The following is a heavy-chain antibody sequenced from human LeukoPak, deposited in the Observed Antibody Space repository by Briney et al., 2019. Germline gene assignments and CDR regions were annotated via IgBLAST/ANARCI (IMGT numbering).Heavy chain of an antibody. CDR3: ARVGVYDFHMDV. V-gene: IGHV3-7*01. CDR1: GFSFSTYW. J-gene: IGHJ6*03. Sequence: PGGSLRLSCAASGFSFSTYWMTWVRQTPGKGLEWVANIDKDGSEKVYVDSVKGRFTISRDNAKNTLYLQMNSLRAEDTAVYYCARVGVYDFHMDVWGKGTTVTVSS. D-gene: IGHD3-3*01. CDR2: IDKDGSEK.